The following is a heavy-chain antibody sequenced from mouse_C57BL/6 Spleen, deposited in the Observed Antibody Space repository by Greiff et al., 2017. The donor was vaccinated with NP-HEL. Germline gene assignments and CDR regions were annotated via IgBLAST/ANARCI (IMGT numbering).Heavy chain of an antibody. Sequence: QVQLQQPGAELVKPGASVKLSCKASGYTFTSYWMQWVKQRPGQGLEWIGEIDPSDSYTNYNQKFKGKATLTVDTSSSTAYMQLSSLTSEDSAVYYCARAKAPYAMDYWGQGTSVTVSS. CDR2: IDPSDSYT. V-gene: IGHV1-50*01. CDR1: GYTFTSYW. CDR3: ARAKAPYAMDY. J-gene: IGHJ4*01.